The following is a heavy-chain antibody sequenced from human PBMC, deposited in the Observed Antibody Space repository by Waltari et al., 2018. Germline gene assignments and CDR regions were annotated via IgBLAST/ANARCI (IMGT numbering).Heavy chain of an antibody. J-gene: IGHJ4*02. CDR3: ARLFGDYSPNYFDY. Sequence: QLQLQESGPGLVKPSETLSLTCNVSGDSISSSIYYWGWIRQPPGKGLEWIGSIYYSGNTYYNPSLKSRVTISVDTSKNHFSLKLRSVTAADTAVYYCARLFGDYSPNYFDYWGQGTLVTVSS. V-gene: IGHV4-39*02. CDR2: IYYSGNT. CDR1: GDSISSSIYY. D-gene: IGHD4-17*01.